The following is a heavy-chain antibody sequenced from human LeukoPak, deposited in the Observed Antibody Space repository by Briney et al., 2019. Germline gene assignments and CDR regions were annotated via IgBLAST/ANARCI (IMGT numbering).Heavy chain of an antibody. CDR1: GFTFSDYY. J-gene: IGHJ4*02. V-gene: IGHV3-11*01. CDR2: SSGSPR. D-gene: IGHD6-13*01. Sequence: GGSLRLSCAASGFTFSDYYMSWIRQAPGKGLEWVSYSSGSPRYYADFVKGRVTISRDNAKSSLYLQMNSLRAEDTAVYYCAREGSSSWYVDYWGQGTLVTVSS. CDR3: AREGSSSWYVDY.